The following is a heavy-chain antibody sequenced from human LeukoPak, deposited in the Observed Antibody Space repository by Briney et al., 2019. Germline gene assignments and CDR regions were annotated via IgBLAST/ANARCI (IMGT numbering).Heavy chain of an antibody. CDR1: GYTSTNYG. V-gene: IGHV1-18*01. J-gene: IGHJ2*01. D-gene: IGHD3-3*02. CDR3: ARAASGRVIFGVVILDWYSDL. CDR2: INPYNGNT. Sequence: GASVKVSCKASGYTSTNYGLSWVRQAPGQGLEWMGWINPYNGNTHYAQKFQGRVTMTTDTSTSTAYMELRSLRSDDTAMYYCARAASGRVIFGVVILDWYSDLWGRGTLITVSS.